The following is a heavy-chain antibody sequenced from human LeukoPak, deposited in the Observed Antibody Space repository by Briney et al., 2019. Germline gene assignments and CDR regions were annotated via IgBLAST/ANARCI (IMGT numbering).Heavy chain of an antibody. J-gene: IGHJ4*02. CDR1: GFTFSSYA. CDR3: AREPTGHFDY. CDR2: ISGNGGST. V-gene: IGHV3-23*01. Sequence: GGSLRLSCAAPGFTFSSYAMSWVRQTPGKGLEWVSAISGNGGSTYYADSVKGRVTISRDNSKSTLYLQMNSQRAEDTAVYYCAREPTGHFDYWGQGTLVTVSS. D-gene: IGHD3-9*01.